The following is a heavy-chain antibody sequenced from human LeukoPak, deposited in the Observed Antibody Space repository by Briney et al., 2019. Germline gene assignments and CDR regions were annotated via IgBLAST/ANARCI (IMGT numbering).Heavy chain of an antibody. Sequence: PSETLSLTCTVSGGSISTYYWSWIRQPPGKGLECIGYIFYSRSTNYNPSLKSRVTISVDTSKNQFSLKLSSVTAADTAVYYCARSRRFMSTHWGQGTLVTVSS. CDR3: ARSRRFMSTH. V-gene: IGHV4-59*12. CDR1: GGSISTYY. J-gene: IGHJ4*02. D-gene: IGHD5/OR15-5a*01. CDR2: IFYSRST.